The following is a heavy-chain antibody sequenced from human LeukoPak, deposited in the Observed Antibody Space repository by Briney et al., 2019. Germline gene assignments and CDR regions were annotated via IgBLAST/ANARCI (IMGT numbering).Heavy chain of an antibody. CDR2: IYSGGST. CDR1: GFTVSSNY. J-gene: IGHJ3*01. D-gene: IGHD5-24*01. CDR3: AREKSPERKTWLQLGAFDV. V-gene: IGHV3-53*01. Sequence: GGSLRLSCAASGFTVSSNYMSWVRQAPGKGLEWVSVIYSGGSTYYADSVKGRFTISRDNSKNTLYLQMNSLRAEDTAVYYCAREKSPERKTWLQLGAFDVWGQGTVVTVSS.